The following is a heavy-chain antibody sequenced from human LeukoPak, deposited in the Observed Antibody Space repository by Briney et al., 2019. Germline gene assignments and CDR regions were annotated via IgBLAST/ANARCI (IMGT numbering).Heavy chain of an antibody. Sequence: GGSLRLSCAASEVTIRNYWMHWVRQAPGNGLVWVSRINSDGSSKDYVDSVKGRFTISRDNAKNTLYLQMNSLRAEDTALYYCARASASGWPYYYGMDVWGQGTTVTVFS. V-gene: IGHV3-74*01. J-gene: IGHJ6*02. D-gene: IGHD6-19*01. CDR2: INSDGSSK. CDR1: EVTIRNYW. CDR3: ARASASGWPYYYGMDV.